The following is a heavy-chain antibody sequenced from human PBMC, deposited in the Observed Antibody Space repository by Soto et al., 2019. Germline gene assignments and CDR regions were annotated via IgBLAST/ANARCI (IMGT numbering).Heavy chain of an antibody. V-gene: IGHV3-33*01. D-gene: IGHD3-16*01. CDR2: IWYDGSKK. Sequence: QVQLVESGGGVVQPGRSLRLSCAASGFTFDIYGMHWVRQAPGKGLERLALIWYDGSKKYYADSVKGRFTISRDNSKNTLYLQMNSLRGEDTAVYYCARSPPMITLDYWGQGALVTVSS. J-gene: IGHJ4*02. CDR1: GFTFDIYG. CDR3: ARSPPMITLDY.